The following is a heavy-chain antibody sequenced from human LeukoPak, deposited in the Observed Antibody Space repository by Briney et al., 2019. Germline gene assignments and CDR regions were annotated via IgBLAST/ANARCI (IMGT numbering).Heavy chain of an antibody. V-gene: IGHV4-4*07. CDR3: ARDTGTTQDYYYYMDV. J-gene: IGHJ6*03. D-gene: IGHD1-7*01. CDR2: IYTSGST. CDR1: GGSISSYY. Sequence: SETLSLTCTVSGGSISSYYWSWIRQPAGKGLEWIGRIYTSGSTNYNPSLKSRVTMSVDTSKNQFSLKLSSVTAADTAVYYCARDTGTTQDYYYYMDVWGKGTTVTVSS.